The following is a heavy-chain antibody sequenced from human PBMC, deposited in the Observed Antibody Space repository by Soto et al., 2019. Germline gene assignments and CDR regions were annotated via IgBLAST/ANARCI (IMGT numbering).Heavy chain of an antibody. CDR1: GFTFSSYA. J-gene: IGHJ4*02. D-gene: IGHD3-9*01. V-gene: IGHV3-23*01. CDR3: AKDGRYYDILTGYYPSRFFDY. CDR2: ISGSGGST. Sequence: EVQLLESGGGLVQPGGSLRLSCAASGFTFSSYAMSWVRQAPGKGLEWVSAISGSGGSTYYADSVKGRFTISRDNSKNTLYLQMNSLRAEDTAVYYCAKDGRYYDILTGYYPSRFFDYWAQGTLVTVSS.